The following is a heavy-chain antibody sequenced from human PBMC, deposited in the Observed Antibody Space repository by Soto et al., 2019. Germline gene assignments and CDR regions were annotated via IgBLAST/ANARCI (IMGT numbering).Heavy chain of an antibody. V-gene: IGHV3-23*01. CDR3: AKMYGPGAYFFNS. J-gene: IGHJ4*01. D-gene: IGHD2-8*01. CDR2: ITGSGGNT. Sequence: GGSLRLSCAASGFAFSSHALNWVRQAPGKGLEWVATITGSGGNTYSADSVKGRFAISRDNSKNTLYLQMNSLRAEDTALYYCAKMYGPGAYFFNSWGHGTLVTVSS. CDR1: GFAFSSHA.